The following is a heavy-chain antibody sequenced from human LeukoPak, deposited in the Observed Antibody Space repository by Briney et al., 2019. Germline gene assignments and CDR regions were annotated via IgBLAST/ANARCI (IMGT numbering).Heavy chain of an antibody. CDR2: IRSKANSYAT. CDR1: GFTFSGSA. CDR3: TSGPAEYHSGSFQGSL. J-gene: IGHJ4*02. V-gene: IGHV3-73*01. Sequence: GGSLKLSCAASGFTFSGSAMHWVRQASGKGLEWVGRIRSKANSYATAYAASVKGRFTISRDDSKNTAYLQMNSLKTEDTAVYYCTSGPAEYHSGSFQGSLWGQGTLVTVSS. D-gene: IGHD1-26*01.